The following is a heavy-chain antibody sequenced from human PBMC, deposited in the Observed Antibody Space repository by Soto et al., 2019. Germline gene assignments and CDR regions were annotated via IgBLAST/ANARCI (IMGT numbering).Heavy chain of an antibody. Sequence: ASVTVSFQASGYTFPSYGINGVRQAPGQGLEWMGWISAYNGNTNYAQKLQGRVTMTTDTSTSTAYMEQRRLRSDDTSVNYCARGSGWYGDFDYWGQGTLVTVSS. V-gene: IGHV1-18*01. CDR1: GYTFPSYG. CDR3: ARGSGWYGDFDY. J-gene: IGHJ4*02. D-gene: IGHD6-19*01. CDR2: ISAYNGNT.